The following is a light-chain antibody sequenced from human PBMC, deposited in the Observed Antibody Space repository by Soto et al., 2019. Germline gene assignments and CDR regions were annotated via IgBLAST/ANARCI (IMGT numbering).Light chain of an antibody. CDR1: SSNIGSNY. J-gene: IGLJ2*01. Sequence: QSVLTQPPSASGTPGQRVTISCSGRSSNIGSNYVYWYQQLPGTAPKLLIYRNNQRPSGVPDRFSGSKSGTSASLPISGLRSADEADYYCAAWDDSLSGVVFGGGTKLTVL. CDR2: RNN. V-gene: IGLV1-47*01. CDR3: AAWDDSLSGVV.